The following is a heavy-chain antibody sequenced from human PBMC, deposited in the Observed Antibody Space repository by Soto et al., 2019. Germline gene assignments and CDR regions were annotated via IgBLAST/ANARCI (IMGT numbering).Heavy chain of an antibody. CDR2: ISAYNGNT. CDR1: GYTFTSYG. Sequence: QVQLVQSGAEVKKPGASVKVSCKASGYTFTSYGISWVRQAPGHGLEWMGWISAYNGNTNYAQKLQGRVTMTTDTSTSTAYMELRSLRSDDTAVYYCARGSVDYYDSSGYQAYYFDYWGQGTLVTVSS. CDR3: ARGSVDYYDSSGYQAYYFDY. V-gene: IGHV1-18*01. J-gene: IGHJ4*02. D-gene: IGHD3-22*01.